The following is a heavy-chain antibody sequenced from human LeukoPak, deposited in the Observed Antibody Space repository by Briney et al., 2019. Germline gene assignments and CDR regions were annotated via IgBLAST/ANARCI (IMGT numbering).Heavy chain of an antibody. CDR1: GYTFTGYY. CDR2: INPNSGGT. J-gene: IGHJ4*02. V-gene: IGHV1-2*02. Sequence: GASVKVSCKASGYTFTGYYMHWVRQAPGQGLEWMGWINPNSGGTNYAQKFQGRVTMTRDTSISTAYMELSRLRSDDTAVYYCARHRYLPIAAAGMGGWCYFDYWGQGTLVTVSS. D-gene: IGHD6-13*01. CDR3: ARHRYLPIAAAGMGGWCYFDY.